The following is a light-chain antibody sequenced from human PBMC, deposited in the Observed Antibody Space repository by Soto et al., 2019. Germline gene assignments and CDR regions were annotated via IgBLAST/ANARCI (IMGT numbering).Light chain of an antibody. V-gene: IGKV3-20*01. CDR1: QSVRSNF. CDR2: GVS. Sequence: EIVLTQSPGTLSLSPGERATLSCRASQSVRSNFLAWYQQKLGQAPRLLIYGVSNRATGIPDRFSGSGSGTDFTLTISRLESEDFAVYSCQQYGNSPRTFGQGTKVEIK. CDR3: QQYGNSPRT. J-gene: IGKJ1*01.